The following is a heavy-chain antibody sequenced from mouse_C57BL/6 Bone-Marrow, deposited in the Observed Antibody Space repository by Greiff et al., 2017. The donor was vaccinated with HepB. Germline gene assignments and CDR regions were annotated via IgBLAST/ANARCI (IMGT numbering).Heavy chain of an antibody. V-gene: IGHV1-50*01. CDR3: ARGYYGSSYWYFDV. D-gene: IGHD1-1*01. CDR2: IDPSDSYT. Sequence: QVQLQQPGAELVKPGASVKLSCKASGYTFTSYWMQWVKQRPGQGLEWIGEIDPSDSYTNYNQKFKGKATLPVDTSSSTAYMQLSSLTSEDSAVYYCARGYYGSSYWYFDVWGTGTTVTVSS. CDR1: GYTFTSYW. J-gene: IGHJ1*03.